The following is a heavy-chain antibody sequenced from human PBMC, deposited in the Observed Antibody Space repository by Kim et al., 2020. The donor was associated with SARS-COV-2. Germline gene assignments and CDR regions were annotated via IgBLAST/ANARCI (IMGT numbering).Heavy chain of an antibody. D-gene: IGHD3-16*01. Sequence: GGSLRLSCAASGFTFSSYGMHWVRQAPGKGLEWVAVIWYDGSNKYYADSVKGRFTISRDNSKNTLYLQMNSLRAEDTAVYYCAREAKQGASWGVYYYYGMDVWGQGTTVTVSS. J-gene: IGHJ6*02. V-gene: IGHV3-33*01. CDR2: IWYDGSNK. CDR3: AREAKQGASWGVYYYYGMDV. CDR1: GFTFSSYG.